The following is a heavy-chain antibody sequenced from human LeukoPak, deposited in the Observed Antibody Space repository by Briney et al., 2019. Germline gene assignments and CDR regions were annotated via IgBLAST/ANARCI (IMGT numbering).Heavy chain of an antibody. D-gene: IGHD3-22*01. V-gene: IGHV1-18*01. CDR1: GGTFSSYA. Sequence: GASVKVSCKASGGTFSSYAISWVRQAPGQGLEWMGWISAYNGNTNYAQKLQGRVTMTTDTSTSTAYMELRSLRSDDTAVYYCARVAHYHDSSGYYLDDAFDIWGQGTMVTVSS. CDR2: ISAYNGNT. J-gene: IGHJ3*02. CDR3: ARVAHYHDSSGYYLDDAFDI.